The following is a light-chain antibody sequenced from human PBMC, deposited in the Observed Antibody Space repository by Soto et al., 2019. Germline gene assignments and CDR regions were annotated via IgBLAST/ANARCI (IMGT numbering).Light chain of an antibody. CDR2: FGS. V-gene: IGKV2-28*01. J-gene: IGKJ1*01. CDR3: MQALQTRWT. CDR1: ESVLHTNGNNY. Sequence: DIVMTQSPLSPRVTSGEPASISCRSSESVLHTNGNNYLDWYLQKPGQSPQLLIYFGSTRASGVPDRFSGSGSDTDFTLTISRVEAEDVGVYYCMQALQTRWTFGQGTKVDIK.